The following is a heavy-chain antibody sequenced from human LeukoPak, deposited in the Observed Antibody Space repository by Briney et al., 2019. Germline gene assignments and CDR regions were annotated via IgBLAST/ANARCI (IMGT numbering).Heavy chain of an antibody. V-gene: IGHV4-34*01. D-gene: IGHD5-12*01. CDR1: GGSFSGYY. CDR2: INHSGST. J-gene: IGHJ5*02. CDR3: ASLGGYSGYDWDWFDP. Sequence: SETLSLTCAVYGGSFSGYYWSWIRQPPGEGLEWIGEINHSGSTNYNPSLKSRVTISVDTSKNQFSLKLSSVTAADTAVYYCASLGGYSGYDWDWFDPWGQGTLVTVSS.